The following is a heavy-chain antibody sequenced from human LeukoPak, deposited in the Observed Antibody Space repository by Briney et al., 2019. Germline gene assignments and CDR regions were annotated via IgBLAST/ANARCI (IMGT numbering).Heavy chain of an antibody. CDR1: GGTFSSYA. CDR2: IIPIFGTA. J-gene: IGHJ4*02. D-gene: IGHD3-9*01. Sequence: SVKVSCKASGGTFSSYAISWVRQAPGQGLEWMGGIIPIFGTANYAQKFQGRVTITADKSTSTAYMELSSLRSDDTAVYYCARPRHDILTGFDYWGQGTLVTVSS. CDR3: ARPRHDILTGFDY. V-gene: IGHV1-69*06.